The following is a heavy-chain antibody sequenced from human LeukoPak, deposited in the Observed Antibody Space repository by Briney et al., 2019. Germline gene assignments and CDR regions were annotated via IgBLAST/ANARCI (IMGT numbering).Heavy chain of an antibody. Sequence: PGRSLRLSCAASGFTFSSYSMNWVRQAPGKGLEWVSSISSSSSYIYYADSVKGRFTISRDNAKNSLYLQMNSLRAEDTAVYYCAREYSSSWYNVVDYWGQGTLVTVSS. V-gene: IGHV3-21*01. CDR3: AREYSSSWYNVVDY. CDR2: ISSSSSYI. CDR1: GFTFSSYS. J-gene: IGHJ4*02. D-gene: IGHD6-13*01.